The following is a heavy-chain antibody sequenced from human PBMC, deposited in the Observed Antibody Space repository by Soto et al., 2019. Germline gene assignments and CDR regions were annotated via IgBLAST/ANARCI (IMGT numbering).Heavy chain of an antibody. J-gene: IGHJ4*02. CDR3: ARVWNDGGFDY. Sequence: QPGGSLRLSCAASGFTFSNYWMTWVHQAPGKGLEWVASINQNGGAMHYVDSVKGRFTVSRDNAKNSLYLQVNSLRAEDTAVFYCARVWNDGGFDYWGQGTLVTVSS. CDR2: INQNGGAM. CDR1: GFTFSNYW. V-gene: IGHV3-7*01. D-gene: IGHD1-1*01.